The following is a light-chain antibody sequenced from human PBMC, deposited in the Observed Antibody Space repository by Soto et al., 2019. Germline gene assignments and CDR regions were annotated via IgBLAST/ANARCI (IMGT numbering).Light chain of an antibody. CDR2: GAS. CDR1: QSVSSRH. V-gene: IGKV3D-20*02. J-gene: IGKJ5*01. Sequence: EIVLTQSPGTLSLSPGERATLSCRASQSVSSRHLAWYQQKPGQAPRLLIYGASSRATGIPDRFSGSGSGTDFTLTISRLEPEDFAVYYCQQRSNWPPITFGQGTRLEIK. CDR3: QQRSNWPPIT.